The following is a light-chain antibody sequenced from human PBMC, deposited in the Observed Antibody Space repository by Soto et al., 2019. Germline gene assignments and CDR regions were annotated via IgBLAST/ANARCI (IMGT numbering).Light chain of an antibody. CDR2: EVS. Sequence: QSALTQPPSASGSFGQSVTISCTGTSSDVGGYNYVSWYQQHPGKAPKLMIYEVSERPSGVPDRFSGSKSGNTASLTVSGLQAEDEADYYCSSYTSSSTLYVFGTGTKGTVL. J-gene: IGLJ1*01. V-gene: IGLV2-8*01. CDR3: SSYTSSSTLYV. CDR1: SSDVGGYNY.